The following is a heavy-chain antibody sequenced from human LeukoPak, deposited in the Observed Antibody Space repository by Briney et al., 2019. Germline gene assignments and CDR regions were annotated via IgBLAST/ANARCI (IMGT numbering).Heavy chain of an antibody. D-gene: IGHD6-19*01. J-gene: IGHJ5*02. CDR3: ATDYSSDFFNWLDP. CDR1: GFTFSSCA. V-gene: IGHV3-23*01. CDR2: ISGGGGSA. Sequence: GGSLRLSCAAFGFTFSSCAMNWVRQAPGKGLEWVSHISGGGGSAHYADSVKGRFTISRDNFKNTLYLQMNSLRDEDTAVYYCATDYSSDFFNWLDPWGQGTLVTVSS.